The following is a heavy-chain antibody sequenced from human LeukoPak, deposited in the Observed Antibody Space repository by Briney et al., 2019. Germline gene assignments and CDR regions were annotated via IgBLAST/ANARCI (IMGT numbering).Heavy chain of an antibody. CDR2: IYPGDSDT. V-gene: IGHV5-51*01. J-gene: IGHJ6*03. CDR3: GRHVGGSYLSDDLPYYMDV. CDR1: GYSFTSYW. D-gene: IGHD1-26*01. Sequence: GESLKISCKGSGYSFTSYWIGWVRQMPGKGLEWMGIIYPGDSDTRYSPSFQGQVTISADKSISTAYLQWSSLKASDTAMYYCGRHVGGSYLSDDLPYYMDVWGKGTTVTVSS.